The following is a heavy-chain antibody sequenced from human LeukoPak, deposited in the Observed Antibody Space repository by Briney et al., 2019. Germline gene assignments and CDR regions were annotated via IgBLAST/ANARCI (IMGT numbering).Heavy chain of an antibody. CDR3: AKVRYYDILTGYNDY. V-gene: IGHV3-23*01. Sequence: PGGSLRLSCAASGFTFSSYAMSWVRQAPGKGLEWVSAISGSGGSTYYADSVKGRFTISRDNSKNTLYLQMNSLRAEDTAVYYCAKVRYYDILTGYNDYWGQGTLVTVSS. CDR1: GFTFSSYA. CDR2: ISGSGGST. J-gene: IGHJ4*02. D-gene: IGHD3-9*01.